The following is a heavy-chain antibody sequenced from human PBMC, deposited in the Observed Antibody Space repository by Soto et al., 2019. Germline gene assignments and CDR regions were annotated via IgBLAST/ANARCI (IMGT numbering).Heavy chain of an antibody. V-gene: IGHV4-34*01. J-gene: IGHJ2*01. CDR1: GGSSSRYY. Sequence: PSETRPLTCAVYGGSSSRYYWIWIRQPPEKGLEWIGEINHSGSTNYNPSLKSRVTISVDTSKNQFSLKLSSVTAAATAVYYCARGQRMVLEFCAYHRYLKAVPTRRSSDL. CDR3: ARGQRMVLEFCAYHRYLKAVPTRRSSDL. D-gene: IGHD3-10*01. CDR2: INHSGST.